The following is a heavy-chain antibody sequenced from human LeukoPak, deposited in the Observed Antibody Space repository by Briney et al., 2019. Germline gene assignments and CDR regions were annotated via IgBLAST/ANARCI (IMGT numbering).Heavy chain of an antibody. CDR2: IYYNEDT. V-gene: IGHV4-39*01. D-gene: IGHD2-15*01. CDR1: GVDIYSSTYY. CDR3: ARQLAAGNDAFDI. Sequence: SETLSLTCTVSGVDIYSSTYYWAWIRQPPGKGLEFIGSIYYNEDTYSNPSLKSRLTISVDTSTDQFSLRLNSVTAADTAVYFCARQLAAGNDAFDIWGQGTMVTVSS. J-gene: IGHJ3*02.